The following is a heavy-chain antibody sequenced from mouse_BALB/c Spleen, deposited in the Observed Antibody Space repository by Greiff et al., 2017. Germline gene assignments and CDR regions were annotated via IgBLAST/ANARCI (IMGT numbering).Heavy chain of an antibody. V-gene: IGHV5-4*02. CDR1: GFTFSDYY. J-gene: IGHJ1*01. D-gene: IGHD1-3*01. Sequence: EVKLVESGGGLVKPGGSLKLSCAASGFTFSDYYMYWVRQTPEKRLEWVATISDGGSYTYYPDSVKGRFTISRDNAKNNLYLQMSSLKSEDTAMYYCARVARGDWYFDVWGAGTTVTVSS. CDR3: ARVARGDWYFDV. CDR2: ISDGGSYT.